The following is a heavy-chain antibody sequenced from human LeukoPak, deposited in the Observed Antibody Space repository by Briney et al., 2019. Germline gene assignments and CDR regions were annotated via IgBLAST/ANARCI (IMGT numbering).Heavy chain of an antibody. D-gene: IGHD3-10*01. Sequence: TSETLSLTCTVSGGSISSGGYYWSWIRQHPGKGLEWIGYIYYSGSTYYNPSLKSRVTISVDTSKNQFSLKLSSVTAADTAVYYCAVLGGFGELSQGDYWGQGTLVTVSS. CDR1: GGSISSGGYY. V-gene: IGHV4-31*03. J-gene: IGHJ4*02. CDR2: IYYSGST. CDR3: AVLGGFGELSQGDY.